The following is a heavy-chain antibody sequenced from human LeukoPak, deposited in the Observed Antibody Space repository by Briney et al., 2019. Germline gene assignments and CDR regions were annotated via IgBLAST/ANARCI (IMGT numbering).Heavy chain of an antibody. Sequence: GGSLRLSCAASGFTFSSYAMSWVRQAPGKGLEWVSAISGSGGSTYYADSVKGRFTISRDNSKNTLYLQMNSLRAEDTAVYYCAKQRGYSYGYVGTHPLKPFDWGQGTLVTVSS. D-gene: IGHD5-18*01. J-gene: IGHJ4*02. CDR3: AKQRGYSYGYVGTHPLKPFD. CDR2: ISGSGGST. V-gene: IGHV3-23*01. CDR1: GFTFSSYA.